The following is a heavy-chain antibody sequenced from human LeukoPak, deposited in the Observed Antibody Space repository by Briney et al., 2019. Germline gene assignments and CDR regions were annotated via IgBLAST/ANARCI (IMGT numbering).Heavy chain of an antibody. D-gene: IGHD1-1*01. J-gene: IGHJ4*02. V-gene: IGHV1-2*02. CDR3: ARDGQGSGKTYDY. CDR2: INPKSGST. CDR1: GYTFTDYY. Sequence: ASVKVSCKASGYTFTDYYMHWVRQAPGQGLEWMGWINPKSGSTNYAQQYQGGITMTRDTSIRTAYMELSSLRPDDTAVYFCARDGQGSGKTYDYWGQGTLVTVSS.